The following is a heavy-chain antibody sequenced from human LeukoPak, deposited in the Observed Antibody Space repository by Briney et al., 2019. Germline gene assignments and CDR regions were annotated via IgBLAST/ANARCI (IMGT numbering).Heavy chain of an antibody. CDR3: ARDPYYDILTGYSRLVNSYFDY. Sequence: GGSLRLSCAASGFTFSSYSMNWVRQAPGKGLEWVSSISSSSSYIYYADSVKGRFTISRDNAKNSLYLQINSLRAEDTPVYYCARDPYYDILTGYSRLVNSYFDYWAQGPLVTVSS. D-gene: IGHD3-9*01. CDR2: ISSSSSYI. J-gene: IGHJ4*02. CDR1: GFTFSSYS. V-gene: IGHV3-21*01.